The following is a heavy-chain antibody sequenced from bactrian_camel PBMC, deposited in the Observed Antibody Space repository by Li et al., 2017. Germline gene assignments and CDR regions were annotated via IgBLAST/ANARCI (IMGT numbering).Heavy chain of an antibody. CDR2: YVGGDGVS. Sequence: VQLVESRGGSVQAGGSLRLSCAISGPYYDHTWCLGWWRQAPGKESEEVVAYVGGDGVSSYGDSVKGRSTISTDSSKATLYLQMNRLRPEDTGTYHCSVDPRPCSVVGPLLHKHAYAGRGTQVTVS. CDR1: GPYYDHTWC. D-gene: IGHD1*01. J-gene: IGHJ4*01. V-gene: IGHV3S44*01.